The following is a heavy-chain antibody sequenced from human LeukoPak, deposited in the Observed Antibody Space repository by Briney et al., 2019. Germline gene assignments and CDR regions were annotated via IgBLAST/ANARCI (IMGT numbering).Heavy chain of an antibody. Sequence: GASVKVSCKASGGTFSSYAISWVRQAPGQRLEWMGWINAGNGNTKYSQKFQGRVTITRDTSASTAYVELSSLRSEDTAVYYCARALGQFDYWGQGTLVTVSS. CDR1: GGTFSSYA. CDR3: ARALGQFDY. J-gene: IGHJ4*02. CDR2: INAGNGNT. V-gene: IGHV1-3*01.